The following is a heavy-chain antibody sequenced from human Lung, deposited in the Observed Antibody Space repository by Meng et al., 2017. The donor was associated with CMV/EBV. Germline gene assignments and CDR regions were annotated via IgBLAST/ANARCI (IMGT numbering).Heavy chain of an antibody. CDR2: IRSKPYSYAT. CDR1: GFTFSGSP. D-gene: IGHD3-10*01. V-gene: IGHV3-73*01. J-gene: IGHJ6*02. Sequence: ESLKISCAASGFTFSGSPMHWVRQAPGEGLEWVGRIRSKPYSYATEYAASVKGRFTIPRDDSKNTAFLQMDSLKTEDTAVYYCARQGGETYGSHYYYGMDVWGQGXTVTVSS. CDR3: ARQGGETYGSHYYYGMDV.